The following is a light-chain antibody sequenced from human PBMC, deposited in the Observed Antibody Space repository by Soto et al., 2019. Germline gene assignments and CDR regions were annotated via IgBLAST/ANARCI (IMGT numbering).Light chain of an antibody. CDR1: QSVSSTY. V-gene: IGKV3-11*01. Sequence: IVLTQSPGTLSLSPGERAPLSCRASQSVSSTYLAWYQQKPGQAPRLLIYDASNRATGIPARFSGSGSGTDFTLTISSLEPEDFAVYYCQQRSNWPITFGQGTRLEIK. J-gene: IGKJ5*01. CDR2: DAS. CDR3: QQRSNWPIT.